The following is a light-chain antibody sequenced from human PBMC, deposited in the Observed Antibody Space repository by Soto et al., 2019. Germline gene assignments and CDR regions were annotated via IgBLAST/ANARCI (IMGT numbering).Light chain of an antibody. CDR2: GAS. CDR3: QQYNNWPRT. J-gene: IGKJ1*01. Sequence: EIGMTQSPATLSVSPGERATLSCRASQSVSSDLAWYHQKPGQAPRLLIYGASTRATGIPARFSGSGSGTEFTLPINSLQSEDFAVYYCQQYNNWPRTVGQGTKVDIK. CDR1: QSVSSD. V-gene: IGKV3-15*01.